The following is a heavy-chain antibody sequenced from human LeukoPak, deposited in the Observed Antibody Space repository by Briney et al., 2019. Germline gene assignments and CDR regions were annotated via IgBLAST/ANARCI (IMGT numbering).Heavy chain of an antibody. Sequence: EWMGRIIPIFGIANYAQKFQGRVTITADKSTSTAYMELSSLRSEDTAVYYCARGEDSGYFDYWSQGTLVTVSS. D-gene: IGHD1-26*01. CDR3: ARGEDSGYFDY. V-gene: IGHV1-69*04. CDR2: IIPIFGIA. J-gene: IGHJ4*02.